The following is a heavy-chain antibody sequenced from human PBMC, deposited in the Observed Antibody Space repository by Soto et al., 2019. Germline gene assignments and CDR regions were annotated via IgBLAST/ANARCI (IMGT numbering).Heavy chain of an antibody. Sequence: GSSVKVSCKASGFTFTSSAVQWVRQARGQRLEWIGWIVVGSGNTNYAQKFQERVTITRDMSTSTAYMELSSLRSEDTAVYYCAADPHAGERYVEWSRYYHGMDVWS. V-gene: IGHV1-58*01. CDR1: GFTFTSSA. J-gene: IGHJ6*02. D-gene: IGHD3-9*01. CDR2: IVVGSGNT. CDR3: AADPHAGERYVEWSRYYHGMDV.